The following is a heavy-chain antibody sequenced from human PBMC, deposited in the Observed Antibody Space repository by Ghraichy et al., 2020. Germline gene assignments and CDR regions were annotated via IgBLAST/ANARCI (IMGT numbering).Heavy chain of an antibody. CDR1: GGSFSGYY. CDR3: ARIGSYSSSWYGYYYYYYMDV. Sequence: SQTLSLTCAVYGGSFSGYYWSWIRQPPGKGLEWIGEINHSGSTNYNPSLKSRVTISVDTSKNQFSLKLSSVTAADTAVYYCARIGSYSSSWYGYYYYYYMDVWGKGTTVTVSS. CDR2: INHSGST. V-gene: IGHV4-34*01. J-gene: IGHJ6*03. D-gene: IGHD6-13*01.